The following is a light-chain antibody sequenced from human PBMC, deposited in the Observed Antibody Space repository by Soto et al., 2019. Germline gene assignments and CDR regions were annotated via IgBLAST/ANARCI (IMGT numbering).Light chain of an antibody. Sequence: AIQMTQSPSSLSASVGDTVTFTCRASQAIRNDLGWFQQRPGKPPKLLIYGISILQTGVPSRFRGSGSGTDFTLTISGLQPEAFATYYCLHDALFPYSFGQGTRLEI. J-gene: IGKJ2*03. CDR3: LHDALFPYS. V-gene: IGKV1-6*01. CDR1: QAIRND. CDR2: GIS.